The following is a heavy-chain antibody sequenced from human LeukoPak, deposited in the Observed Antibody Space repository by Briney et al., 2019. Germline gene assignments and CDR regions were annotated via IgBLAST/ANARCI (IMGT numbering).Heavy chain of an antibody. D-gene: IGHD3-3*01. CDR3: ARVPTYDFWSGYPYYYYYYMDV. J-gene: IGHJ6*03. CDR1: GYTLTSYD. CDR2: MNPNSGNT. V-gene: IGHV1-8*01. Sequence: ASVKVSRKASGYTLTSYDINWVRQATGQGLEWMGWMNPNSGNTGYAQKFQGRVTMTRNTSISTAYMELSSLRSEDTAVYYCARVPTYDFWSGYPYYYYYYMDVWGKGTTVTVSS.